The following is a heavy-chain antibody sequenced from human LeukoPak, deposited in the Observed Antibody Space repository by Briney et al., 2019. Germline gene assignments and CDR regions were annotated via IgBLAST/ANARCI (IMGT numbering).Heavy chain of an antibody. Sequence: SETLSLTCTVSGYSISSGYYWVWLRPPPGKGLEWIGCFYHSGTTFYNPSLKSRITKTADTSKNQCSLNLNSVTAADTALYYCARDQPYMDVWGKGTTVTVSS. V-gene: IGHV4-38-2*02. CDR2: FYHSGTT. CDR3: ARDQPYMDV. CDR1: GYSISSGYY. J-gene: IGHJ6*03.